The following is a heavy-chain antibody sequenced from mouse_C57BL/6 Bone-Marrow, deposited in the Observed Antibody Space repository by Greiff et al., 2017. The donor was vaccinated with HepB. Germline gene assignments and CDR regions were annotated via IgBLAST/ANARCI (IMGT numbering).Heavy chain of an antibody. CDR1: GFTFSSYA. V-gene: IGHV5-4*03. D-gene: IGHD1-1*01. J-gene: IGHJ2*01. CDR2: ISDGGSYT. CDR3: ARGDYGSSYFDY. Sequence: DVKLVESGGGLVKPGGSLKLSCAASGFTFSSYAMSWVRQTPEKRLEWVATISDGGSYTYYPDNVKGRFTISRDNAKNNLYLQMSHLKSEDTAMYYCARGDYGSSYFDYWGQGTTLTVSS.